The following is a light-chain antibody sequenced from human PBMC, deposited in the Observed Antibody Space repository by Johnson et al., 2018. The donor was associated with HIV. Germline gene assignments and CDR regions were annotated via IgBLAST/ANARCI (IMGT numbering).Light chain of an antibody. CDR1: SSNIENNY. Sequence: QSVLTQPPSVSAAPGQKVTISCSGSSSNIENNYVSWYQQLPGTAPKLLIYEDNRRPSGTPDRFSGSKSGTSATLGITGLQTGDEADYYCGTWDGGLSAYVFGTGTKVTVL. J-gene: IGLJ1*01. CDR2: EDN. V-gene: IGLV1-51*02. CDR3: GTWDGGLSAYV.